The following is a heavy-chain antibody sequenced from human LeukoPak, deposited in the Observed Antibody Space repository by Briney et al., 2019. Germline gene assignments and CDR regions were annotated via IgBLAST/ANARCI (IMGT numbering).Heavy chain of an antibody. CDR3: VRDVAPSGTVWFDS. D-gene: IGHD6-13*01. CDR1: GFTFSDYY. V-gene: IGHV3-11*04. CDR2: ISISGTTI. Sequence: GGSLRLSCAASGFTFSDYYMNWIRQAPGKGLEWVSYISISGTTIYYADSVKGRFTISRDNAKNSLYLQMNSLRVEDTAVYYCVRDVAPSGTVWFDSWGQGTLVTVSS. J-gene: IGHJ5*01.